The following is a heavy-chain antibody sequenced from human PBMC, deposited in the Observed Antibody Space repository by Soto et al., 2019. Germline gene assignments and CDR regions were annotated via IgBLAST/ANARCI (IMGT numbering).Heavy chain of an antibody. Sequence: SETLSLTCTVSGGSISSGGYYWSWIRQHPGKGLEWIGYIYYSGSTYYNPSLKSRVTISVDTSKNHFSLKLSSVTAADTAVFYCARGDYSSSPLARMEAFDIWGQGTMVTVSS. J-gene: IGHJ3*02. V-gene: IGHV4-31*03. CDR1: GGSISSGGYY. D-gene: IGHD6-6*01. CDR3: ARGDYSSSPLARMEAFDI. CDR2: IYYSGST.